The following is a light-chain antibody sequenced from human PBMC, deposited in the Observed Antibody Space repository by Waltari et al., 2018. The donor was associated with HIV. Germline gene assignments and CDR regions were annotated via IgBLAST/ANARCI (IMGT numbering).Light chain of an antibody. CDR3: QQVNGYPLT. J-gene: IGKJ4*01. CDR2: VTS. V-gene: IGKV1-9*01. Sequence: DIQLTQSPSFLSASVGDRVTITCRASQNIYSYLAWYQQKPGRAPQVLIYVTSTLQSGVPSRFSGSGSGTEFALTITNLQPDDYATYYCQQVNGYPLTFGGGTKVEIK. CDR1: QNIYSY.